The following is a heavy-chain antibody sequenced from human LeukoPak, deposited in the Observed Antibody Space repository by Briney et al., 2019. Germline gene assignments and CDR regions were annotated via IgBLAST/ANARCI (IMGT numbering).Heavy chain of an antibody. D-gene: IGHD2-2*01. CDR3: ASPSRPAIVVPAWGAAFDI. CDR1: GYTFTSYY. CDR2: INPSGGST. J-gene: IGHJ3*02. V-gene: IGHV1-46*01. Sequence: ASVKVSCKASGYTFTSYYMHWVRQAPGQGLEWMGIINPSGGSTSYAQKFQGRVTMTRDTSTSTVYMELSSLRSEDTAVYYCASPSRPAIVVPAWGAAFDIWGQGTMVTVSS.